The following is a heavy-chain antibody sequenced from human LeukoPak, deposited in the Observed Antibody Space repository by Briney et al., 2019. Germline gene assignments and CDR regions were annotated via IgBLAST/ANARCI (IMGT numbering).Heavy chain of an antibody. CDR1: GYSLSNYD. D-gene: IGHD6-13*01. V-gene: IGHV1-3*01. J-gene: IGHJ4*02. CDR2: INGANGNT. Sequence: ASVKVSCKASGYSLSNYDMHWVRQAPGQSLEWMGWINGANGNTKYSQKFQGRVTITRDTSASTAYMELSSLRSEDMAVYYCARDGASSWFYFDYWGQGTLVTVSS. CDR3: ARDGASSWFYFDY.